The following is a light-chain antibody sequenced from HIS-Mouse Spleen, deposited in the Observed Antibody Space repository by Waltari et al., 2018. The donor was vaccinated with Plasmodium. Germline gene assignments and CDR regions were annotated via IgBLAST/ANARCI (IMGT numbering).Light chain of an antibody. CDR3: QQYNNWSFT. V-gene: IGKV3-15*01. CDR2: GAS. J-gene: IGKJ3*01. CDR1: QSVSSN. Sequence: EIVMTHSPATLSVSPGERATLSCRASQSVSSNLAWYQQKPGQAPRLLISGASTRATGIPARFSGSGSGTEFTLTISSLQSEDFAVYYCQQYNNWSFTFGPGTKVDIK.